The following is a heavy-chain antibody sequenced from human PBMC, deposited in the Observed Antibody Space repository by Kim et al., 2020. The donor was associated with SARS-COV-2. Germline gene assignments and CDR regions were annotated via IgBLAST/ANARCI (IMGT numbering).Heavy chain of an antibody. CDR2: INQDLNEK. D-gene: IGHD3-10*01. CDR1: GFSFSNYW. Sequence: GGSLRLSCAASGFSFSNYWMSWVRQAPGKGLEWVANINQDLNEKYFVDSVKGRFTISRDNAKNSLFLQMNSLRAEDTGVYYCARAFYGSGYHSFFHMDVWGKGITVTVSS. CDR3: ARAFYGSGYHSFFHMDV. V-gene: IGHV3-7*01. J-gene: IGHJ6*03.